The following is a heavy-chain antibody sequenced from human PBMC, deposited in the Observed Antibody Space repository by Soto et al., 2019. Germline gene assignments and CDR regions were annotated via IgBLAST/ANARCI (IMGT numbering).Heavy chain of an antibody. CDR3: ARVGGDGYNLHYFDY. V-gene: IGHV4-59*01. J-gene: IGHJ4*02. D-gene: IGHD2-21*01. CDR1: GGSISSYY. Sequence: PSETLSLTCTVSGGSISSYYWSWIRQPPGKGPEWIGYIYYSGSTNYNPSLKSRVTISVDTSKNQFSLKLSSVTAADTAVYYCARVGGDGYNLHYFDYWGQGTLVTVSS. CDR2: IYYSGST.